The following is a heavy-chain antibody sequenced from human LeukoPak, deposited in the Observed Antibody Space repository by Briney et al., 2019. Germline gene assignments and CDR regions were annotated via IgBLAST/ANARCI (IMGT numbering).Heavy chain of an antibody. Sequence: ASVKVSCKAPGYTFTSYYMHWVRQAPGQGLEWMGIINPSGGGTSYAQKFQGRVSMTWATSTTTVYMELSSLRSEDAAVYYCARGDWNYGAFDIWGQGTMVTVSS. D-gene: IGHD1-7*01. J-gene: IGHJ3*02. CDR1: GYTFTSYY. CDR3: ARGDWNYGAFDI. V-gene: IGHV1-46*01. CDR2: INPSGGGT.